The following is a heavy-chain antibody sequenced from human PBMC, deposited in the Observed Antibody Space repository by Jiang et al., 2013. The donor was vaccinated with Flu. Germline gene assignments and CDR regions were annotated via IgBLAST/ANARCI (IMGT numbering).Heavy chain of an antibody. J-gene: IGHJ4*02. CDR2: IHYSGHS. CDR1: GDSMSGYY. CDR3: ARAPPGKPFDY. V-gene: IGHV4-59*01. Sequence: PGLVKPSETLSLTCTVSGDSMSGYYWGWIRQPPGKELEWIGHIHYSGHSNFNPSLKSRVTMSLDRSKNQLSLRLSYVTAADTAVYYCARAPPGKPFDYWGRGTLVTVSS.